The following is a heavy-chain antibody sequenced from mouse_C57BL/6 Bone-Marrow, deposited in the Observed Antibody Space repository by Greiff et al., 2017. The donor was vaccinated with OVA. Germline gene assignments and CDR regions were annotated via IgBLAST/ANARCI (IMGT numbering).Heavy chain of an antibody. J-gene: IGHJ3*01. V-gene: IGHV1-81*01. D-gene: IGHD3-2*02. CDR3: ARSGYPWFAY. Sequence: QVQLQQSGAELARPGASVKLSCKASRYTFTSYGISWVKQRTGQGLEWIGEIYPRSGNTYYNEKFKGKATLTADKSSSTAYMQLRSLTSEDSAVYFCARSGYPWFAYWGQGTLVTVSA. CDR2: IYPRSGNT. CDR1: RYTFTSYG.